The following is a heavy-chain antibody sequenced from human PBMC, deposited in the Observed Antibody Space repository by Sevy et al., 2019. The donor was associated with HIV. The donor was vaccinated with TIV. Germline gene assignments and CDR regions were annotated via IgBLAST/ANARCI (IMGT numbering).Heavy chain of an antibody. V-gene: IGHV4-59*01. CDR1: GGSISSYY. Sequence: SETLSLTCTVSGGSISSYYWSWIRQPPGKGLEWIGYIYYSGNTNYNPSLKSRVTISVDTSKNQFSLKLSSLTAADTAVYYCAREGGIGWTYYDFWGGGNWFDPWGQGTLVTVSS. CDR3: AREGGIGWTYYDFWGGGNWFDP. CDR2: IYYSGNT. D-gene: IGHD3-3*01. J-gene: IGHJ5*02.